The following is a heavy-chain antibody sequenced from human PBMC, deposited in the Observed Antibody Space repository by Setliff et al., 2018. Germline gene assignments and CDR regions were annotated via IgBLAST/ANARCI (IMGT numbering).Heavy chain of an antibody. D-gene: IGHD6-13*01. Sequence: KPSETLSLTCTVSGDTLSVYYWSWVRQSPGQGLEWIGYIYSSGSTNYNPSLESRVTILIDKSKNQFSLNLTSVAAADTAVYYCARWVAAAGIHNYFDYWGQGTLVTVSS. J-gene: IGHJ4*02. CDR1: GDTLSVYY. CDR3: ARWVAAAGIHNYFDY. CDR2: IYSSGST. V-gene: IGHV4-4*08.